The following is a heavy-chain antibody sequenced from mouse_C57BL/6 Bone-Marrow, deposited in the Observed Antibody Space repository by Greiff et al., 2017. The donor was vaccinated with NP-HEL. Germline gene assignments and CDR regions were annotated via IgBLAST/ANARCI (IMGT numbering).Heavy chain of an antibody. CDR3: ARGSYQFAY. CDR1: GYTFTSYW. D-gene: IGHD6-5*01. Sequence: VQLQQPGAELVMPGASVKLSCKASGYTFTSYWMHWVKQRPGQGLEWIGEIDPSDSYTNYNQKFKGKSTLTVDKSSSTAYMQLSSLTSEDSAVYYCARGSYQFAYWGQGTLVTVSA. CDR2: IDPSDSYT. J-gene: IGHJ3*01. V-gene: IGHV1-69*01.